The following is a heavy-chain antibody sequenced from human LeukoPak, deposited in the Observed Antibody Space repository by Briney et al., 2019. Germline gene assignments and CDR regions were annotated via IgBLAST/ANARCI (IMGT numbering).Heavy chain of an antibody. V-gene: IGHV3-43D*03. CDR1: GFTFDNYA. D-gene: IGHD3/OR15-3a*01. CDR2: INWDGSNI. J-gene: IGHJ6*03. CDR3: ARGIHFWTHYMDV. Sequence: QPGGSLRLSCAASGFTFDNYAMHWVRQAPGKGLEWVSLINWDGSNIYYADSVKGRFTISRDNRKKSLYLQMNSLSGDDTALYYCARGIHFWTHYMDVWGKGTTVTVSS.